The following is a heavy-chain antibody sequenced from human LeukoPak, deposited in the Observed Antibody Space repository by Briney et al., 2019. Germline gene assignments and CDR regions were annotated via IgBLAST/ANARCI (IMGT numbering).Heavy chain of an antibody. V-gene: IGHV3-53*01. CDR2: IYSGGST. J-gene: IGHJ5*02. Sequence: GGSLRLSCAASGFTVSSNYMSWVRQAPGRWLEWVSVIYSGGSTYYADSVKGRFTISRDNSKNTLYLQMNSLRAEDTAVYYCARGQEWELPPDWFDPWGQGTLVTVSS. D-gene: IGHD1-26*01. CDR1: GFTVSSNY. CDR3: ARGQEWELPPDWFDP.